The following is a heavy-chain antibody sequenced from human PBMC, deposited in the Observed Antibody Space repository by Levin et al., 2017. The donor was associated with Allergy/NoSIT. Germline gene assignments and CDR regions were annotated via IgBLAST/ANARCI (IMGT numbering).Heavy chain of an antibody. CDR2: IWFDGSNK. V-gene: IGHV3-33*01. Sequence: PGGSLRLSCVGSGFVFIXYVMHXVXXXXGKGLEWVAVIWFDGSNKNYADSVKGRFTISRDNSKNTVYLQMNSLRAEDTAIYYLASPGNHFDYWGQGTLVTVSS. J-gene: IGHJ4*02. D-gene: IGHD2/OR15-2a*01. CDR1: GFVFIXYV. CDR3: ASPGNHFDY.